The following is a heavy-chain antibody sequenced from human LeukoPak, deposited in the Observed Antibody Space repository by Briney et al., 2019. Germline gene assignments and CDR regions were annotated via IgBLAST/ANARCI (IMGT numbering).Heavy chain of an antibody. D-gene: IGHD1-1*01. J-gene: IGHJ6*02. CDR3: AKDGATTVDYYYYGLDV. CDR1: GFTFDDYA. V-gene: IGHV3-23*01. CDR2: ISGSGAST. Sequence: GGSLRLSCAASGFTFDDYAMNWVRQAPGKGLEWVSRISGSGASTYYADSVKGLFTISRDNSKNTLYLQMNSLRADDTAVYYCAKDGATTVDYYYYGLDVWGQGTTVTVSS.